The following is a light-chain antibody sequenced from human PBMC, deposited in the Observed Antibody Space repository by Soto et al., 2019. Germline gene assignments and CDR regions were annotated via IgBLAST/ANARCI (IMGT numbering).Light chain of an antibody. Sequence: EIVLTQSPATLSLSPGERVTLSCRASQSVYSYLAWYQQKPGQAPRLLIYDASNRATGIPARFRGSGSGTDFTLTISSLEPEDFAVYYCQQRSNWPITFGQGTRLEIK. CDR3: QQRSNWPIT. CDR1: QSVYSY. CDR2: DAS. V-gene: IGKV3-11*01. J-gene: IGKJ5*01.